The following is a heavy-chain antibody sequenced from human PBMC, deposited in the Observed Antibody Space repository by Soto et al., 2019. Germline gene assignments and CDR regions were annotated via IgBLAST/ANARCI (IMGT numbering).Heavy chain of an antibody. CDR3: ARPLYGSGSVWFDP. V-gene: IGHV3-7*03. CDR1: GFTFSGYW. CDR2: IKEDGSEK. J-gene: IGHJ5*02. D-gene: IGHD3-10*01. Sequence: PGGSLRLSCSDSGFTFSGYWMTWVRQAPGKGLEWVANIKEDGSEKYYVDSVKGRFTISRDNPKNSLYLQMNSLRADDTAVYYCARPLYGSGSVWFDPWGQGTQVTVSS.